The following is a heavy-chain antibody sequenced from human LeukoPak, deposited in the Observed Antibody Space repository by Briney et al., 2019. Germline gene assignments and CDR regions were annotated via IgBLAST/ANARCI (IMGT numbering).Heavy chain of an antibody. CDR1: GGSISSYC. Sequence: ETPSLTCTVSGGSISSYCWTWIRQPPGKGLEWIGYIYYSGITKYNPSLKTRVTISVDTSKNQFSLKLSSVTAADTAVYYCARTPTYNWNYYSYYGMDDWGQGTTVTVSS. J-gene: IGHJ6*02. CDR3: ARTPTYNWNYYSYYGMDD. CDR2: IYYSGIT. D-gene: IGHD1-20*01. V-gene: IGHV4-59*01.